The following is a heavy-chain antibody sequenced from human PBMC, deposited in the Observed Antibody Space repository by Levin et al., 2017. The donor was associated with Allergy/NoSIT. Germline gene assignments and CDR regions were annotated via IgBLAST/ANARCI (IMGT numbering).Heavy chain of an antibody. CDR3: AKDNWALVAFDI. CDR1: GFTFSGYS. J-gene: IGHJ3*02. CDR2: ISSSSSYI. D-gene: IGHD2-8*02. V-gene: IGHV3-21*01. Sequence: PGGSLRLSCAASGFTFSGYSMNWVRQAPGKGLEWVSSISSSSSYIYYADSVKGRFTISRDNAKNSLFLQMNSLRAEDTAVYYCAKDNWALVAFDIWGQGTMVTVSS.